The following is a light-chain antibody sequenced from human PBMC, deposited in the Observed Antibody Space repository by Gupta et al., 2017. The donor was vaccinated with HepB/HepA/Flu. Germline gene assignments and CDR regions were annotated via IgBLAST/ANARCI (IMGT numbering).Light chain of an antibody. Sequence: DTQLTQSPSFLSASVGDRVTITCRASQGISSYLAWYQQKPGKAPKLLIYAASTLQSGVPSRFSGSGSGTEFTLTISSLQPEDFATYYCQQLNSYPRGFTFGPGTKVDIK. J-gene: IGKJ3*01. CDR2: AAS. CDR1: QGISSY. V-gene: IGKV1-9*01. CDR3: QQLNSYPRGFT.